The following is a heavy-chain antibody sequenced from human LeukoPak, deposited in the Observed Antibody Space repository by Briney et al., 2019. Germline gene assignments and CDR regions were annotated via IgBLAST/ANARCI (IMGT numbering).Heavy chain of an antibody. D-gene: IGHD4/OR15-4a*01. Sequence: PGGSLRLSCAASGFTFSSYAMHWVRQAPGKGLERVAIISYDGSNKYYADSVKGRFTISRDNSKNTLYLQMNSLRPEDTAVYYCAKQSGADRGHLDFWGQGTLVTVSS. J-gene: IGHJ4*02. CDR2: ISYDGSNK. V-gene: IGHV3-30*18. CDR1: GFTFSSYA. CDR3: AKQSGADRGHLDF.